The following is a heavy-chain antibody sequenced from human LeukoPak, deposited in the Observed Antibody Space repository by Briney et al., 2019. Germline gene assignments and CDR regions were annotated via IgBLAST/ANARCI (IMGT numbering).Heavy chain of an antibody. CDR1: GGSINNYY. V-gene: IGHV4-59*01. CDR2: IYYRGST. J-gene: IGHJ4*02. D-gene: IGHD4-17*01. Sequence: SETLSLTCTVTGGSINNYYWSWIRQPPGKGLAWIGYIYYRGSTNYNPSLKSRVTFSVDTSKNQFSLKLNSVTAADTAVYYCARGGDYGDLRYFDYWGQGTLVTVSS. CDR3: ARGGDYGDLRYFDY.